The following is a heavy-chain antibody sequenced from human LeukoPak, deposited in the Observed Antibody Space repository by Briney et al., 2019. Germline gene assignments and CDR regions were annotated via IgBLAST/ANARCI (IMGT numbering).Heavy chain of an antibody. J-gene: IGHJ4*02. CDR3: ARSQFLMIVVVPSYYFDY. Sequence: GGSLRLSCAASGFTFSSYAMHGVRQAPGKGLEWVAVISYDGSNKYYADSVKGRFTISRDNSKNTLYLQMNSLRAEDTAVYYCARSQFLMIVVVPSYYFDYWGQGTLVTVSS. D-gene: IGHD3-22*01. CDR2: ISYDGSNK. V-gene: IGHV3-30-3*01. CDR1: GFTFSSYA.